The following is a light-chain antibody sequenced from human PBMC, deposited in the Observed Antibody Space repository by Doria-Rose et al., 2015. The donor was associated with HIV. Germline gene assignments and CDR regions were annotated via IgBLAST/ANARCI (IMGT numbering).Light chain of an antibody. CDR1: QSFSSTY. CDR3: HQYGTSWT. CDR2: DGS. J-gene: IGKJ1*01. Sequence: TQSPGTLSLSTEERATLSCRASQSFSSTYLAWYQQKPGQAPSLLIYDGSTRATGIPDRFSASGSGTDFTLTINRLEPEDFALYYCHQYGTSWTFGQGAKVEI. V-gene: IGKV3-20*01.